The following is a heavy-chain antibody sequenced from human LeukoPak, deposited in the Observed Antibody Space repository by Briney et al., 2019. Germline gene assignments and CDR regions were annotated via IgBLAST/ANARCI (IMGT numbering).Heavy chain of an antibody. CDR3: ASRSSIWSGYQDTLYYFDS. Sequence: SETLSLTCTVSGGSISSYYWSWIRQPPGKRLEWIGHIYYSGSTNYNPSLKSRVTISVDTSKNRFSLKLSSVTAADTAVYYCASRSSIWSGYQDTLYYFDSWGQGTLVTVSS. J-gene: IGHJ4*02. V-gene: IGHV4-59*01. CDR2: IYYSGST. D-gene: IGHD3-3*01. CDR1: GGSISSYY.